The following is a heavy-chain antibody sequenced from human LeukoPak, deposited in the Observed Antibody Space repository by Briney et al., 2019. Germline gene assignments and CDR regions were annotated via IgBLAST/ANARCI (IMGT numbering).Heavy chain of an antibody. CDR3: ARERRMAGYSGSYSAFDI. J-gene: IGHJ3*02. Sequence: ASVKVSCKASGYTFTSYGISWVRQAPGQGLEWMGWISAYNGNTNYAQKLQGRVTMTTDTSTSTAYMELSSLRSDDTAVYYCARERRMAGYSGSYSAFDIWGQGTMVTVSS. D-gene: IGHD1-26*01. CDR1: GYTFTSYG. V-gene: IGHV1-18*01. CDR2: ISAYNGNT.